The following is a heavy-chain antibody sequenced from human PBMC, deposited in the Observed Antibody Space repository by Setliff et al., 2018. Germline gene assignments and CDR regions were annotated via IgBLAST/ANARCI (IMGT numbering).Heavy chain of an antibody. D-gene: IGHD2-2*01. CDR2: IDWDDDK. Sequence: TLSLTCTVSGGSISSHYWNWIRQPPGKALEWLARIDWDDDKSYSTSLKSRLTISKDTSKSQVVLTMTNMDPVDTATYYCARRRGVVVSSWFDPWGQGTLVTVSS. V-gene: IGHV2-70*12. CDR3: ARRRGVVVSSWFDP. CDR1: GGSISSHYW. J-gene: IGHJ5*02.